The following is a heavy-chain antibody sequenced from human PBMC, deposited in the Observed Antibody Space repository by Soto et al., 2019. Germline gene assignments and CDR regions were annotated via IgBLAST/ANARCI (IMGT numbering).Heavy chain of an antibody. V-gene: IGHV1-18*01. CDR1: GYTFITYG. CDR3: ALTAIDY. J-gene: IGHJ4*02. Sequence: QVQLVQSGAEVKKPGASVKVSCKASGYTFITYGINWVRQAPGQGLEWMGWISAYNGNTQFAQKFQGRLTMTRDTSTSTAYMELRSLRSDDTAVYYCALTAIDYWGQGTLVTVSS. D-gene: IGHD5-18*01. CDR2: ISAYNGNT.